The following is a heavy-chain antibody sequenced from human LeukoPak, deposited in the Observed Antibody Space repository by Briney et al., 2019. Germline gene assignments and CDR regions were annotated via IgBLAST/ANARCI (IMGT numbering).Heavy chain of an antibody. Sequence: PGGSLRLSCAASGFTFGDYGMSWVRQAPGKGLEWVSGINWNGGSTGYADSVKGRFTISRDNAKNSLYLQMNSLRAEDTALYYCARESSDDFWSGYSSLYYFDYWGQGTLVTVSS. V-gene: IGHV3-20*04. D-gene: IGHD3-3*01. J-gene: IGHJ4*02. CDR3: ARESSDDFWSGYSSLYYFDY. CDR1: GFTFGDYG. CDR2: INWNGGST.